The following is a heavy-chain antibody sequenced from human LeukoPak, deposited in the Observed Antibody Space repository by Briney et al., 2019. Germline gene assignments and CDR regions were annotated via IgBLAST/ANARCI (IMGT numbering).Heavy chain of an antibody. J-gene: IGHJ4*02. Sequence: SCKASGYTFTSYGITWVRQAPGKGLEWVAVISYDGSNKYYADSVKGRFTISRDNSKNTLYLQMNSLRAEDTAVYYCAKDRGLGASAFDYWGQGTLVTVSS. CDR1: GYTFTSYG. CDR2: ISYDGSNK. D-gene: IGHD1-26*01. V-gene: IGHV3-30*18. CDR3: AKDRGLGASAFDY.